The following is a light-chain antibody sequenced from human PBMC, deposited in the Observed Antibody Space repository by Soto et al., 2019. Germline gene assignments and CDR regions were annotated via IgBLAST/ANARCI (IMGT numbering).Light chain of an antibody. J-gene: IGKJ1*01. CDR1: QSISSW. CDR2: DAS. CDR3: QQYSSYWT. Sequence: DIQMTQSPSTLSASVGDRVTITCRASQSISSWLAWYQQKPGKAPKLLIYDASSLESGVPSRFSGSVSGTEFTLTISSLQPDDFATYYCQQYSSYWTFGQGTKVEIK. V-gene: IGKV1-5*01.